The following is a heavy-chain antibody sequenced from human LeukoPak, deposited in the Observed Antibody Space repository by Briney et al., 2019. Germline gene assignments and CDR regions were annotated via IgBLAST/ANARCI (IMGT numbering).Heavy chain of an antibody. D-gene: IGHD6-13*01. V-gene: IGHV3-7*01. CDR1: EFAFSGSW. J-gene: IGHJ4*02. Sequence: GGSLRLSCAVLEFAFSGSWMSWVRQAPGKGLEWVASINQDGSETYYVDSVKGRFTISRDNAKNTLYLQMNSLRAEDTAVYYCARERRVAAAGTGFDYWGQGTLVTVSS. CDR3: ARERRVAAAGTGFDY. CDR2: INQDGSET.